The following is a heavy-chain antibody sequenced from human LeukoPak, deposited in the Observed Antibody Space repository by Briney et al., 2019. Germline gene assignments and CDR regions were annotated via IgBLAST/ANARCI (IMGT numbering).Heavy chain of an antibody. CDR3: ARGQAAKPNYYYMDV. J-gene: IGHJ6*03. V-gene: IGHV1-69*01. CDR2: IIPIFGTA. Sequence: ASVKVSCKASGGTFSSYAISWVRQAPGQGLEWMGGIIPIFGTANYAQKFQGRVTTTADESTSTAYMELSSLRSEDTAVYYCARGQAAKPNYYYMDVWGKGTTVTVSS. CDR1: GGTFSSYA. D-gene: IGHD2-2*01.